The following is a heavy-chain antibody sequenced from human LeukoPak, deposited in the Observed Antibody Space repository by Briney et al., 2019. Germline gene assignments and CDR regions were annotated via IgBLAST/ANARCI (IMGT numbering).Heavy chain of an antibody. CDR3: AATTVTTMGRAFDI. D-gene: IGHD4-17*01. CDR1: GFTFSSYW. CDR2: IKQDGSEK. V-gene: IGHV3-7*01. J-gene: IGHJ3*02. Sequence: QPGGSLRLSCAASGFTFSSYWMSWVRQAPGKGLEWVANIKQDGSEKYYVDSVKGRFTISRDNAKNSLYLQMNSLRAEDTAVYYCAATTVTTMGRAFDIWGQGTMVTVSS.